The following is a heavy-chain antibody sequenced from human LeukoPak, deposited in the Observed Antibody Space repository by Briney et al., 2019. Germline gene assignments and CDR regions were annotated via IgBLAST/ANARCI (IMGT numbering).Heavy chain of an antibody. CDR3: ARGKGPDEKHGLDI. Sequence: GGSLRLSCAASGFTFSSYSMNWVRQAPGKGLEWVSSISSSSSYIYYADSVKGRFTISRDNAKNSLYLQMNSLRAEDTAVYYCARGKGPDEKHGLDIWGQGTVVTVSS. D-gene: IGHD2-21*01. J-gene: IGHJ3*02. CDR1: GFTFSSYS. CDR2: ISSSSSYI. V-gene: IGHV3-21*01.